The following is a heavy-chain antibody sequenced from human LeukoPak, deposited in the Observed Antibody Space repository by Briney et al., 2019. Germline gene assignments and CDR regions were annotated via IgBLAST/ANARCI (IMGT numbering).Heavy chain of an antibody. CDR2: IYYNGST. Sequence: SETLSLTCTVSGGSISGYYWSWIRQPPGKGLEWIGYIYYNGSTNYNPSLKSRVTISVDTSKNQFSLKLSSVTAADTAVYYCARGVPGFWDTAMGDPGYYYYYYMDVWGKGTTVTISS. D-gene: IGHD5-18*01. CDR3: ARGVPGFWDTAMGDPGYYYYYYMDV. V-gene: IGHV4-59*01. CDR1: GGSISGYY. J-gene: IGHJ6*03.